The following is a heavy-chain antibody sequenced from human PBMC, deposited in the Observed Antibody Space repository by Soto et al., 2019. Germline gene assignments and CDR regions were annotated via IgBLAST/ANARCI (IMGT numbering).Heavy chain of an antibody. CDR2: IGTAGDT. D-gene: IGHD2-15*01. V-gene: IGHV3-13*01. J-gene: IGHJ6*02. CDR1: GFTFSSYD. Sequence: PGGSLRLSCAASGFTFSSYDMHWVRQATGKGLEWVSAIGTAGDTYYPGSVKGRFTISRENAKNSLYLQMNSLRAEDTAVYYCARGKVEAVAATYNYYYGMDVWGQGTTVTVSS. CDR3: ARGKVEAVAATYNYYYGMDV.